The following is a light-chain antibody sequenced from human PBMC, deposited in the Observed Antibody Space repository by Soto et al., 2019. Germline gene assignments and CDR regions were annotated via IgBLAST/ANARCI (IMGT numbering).Light chain of an antibody. CDR2: GNS. Sequence: QSVLTQPPSVSGAPGQRVTISCTGSSSNIGADNEVHWYQQLPGTAPKLLIYGNSNRPSGVPDRFSGSKSGTSASLAITGLQAEDEADYYCQSYDSSLSGAAFGTGTKLTVL. CDR1: SSNIGADNE. J-gene: IGLJ1*01. CDR3: QSYDSSLSGAA. V-gene: IGLV1-40*01.